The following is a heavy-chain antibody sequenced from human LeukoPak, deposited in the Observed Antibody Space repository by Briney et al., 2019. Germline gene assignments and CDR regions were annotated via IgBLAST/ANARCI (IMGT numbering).Heavy chain of an antibody. J-gene: IGHJ5*02. CDR1: GFTFSTSN. CDR3: ANSGNYFLSA. CDR2: ISSGGSTR. Sequence: AGGSLRLSCAASGFTFSTSNMNWVRQAPGKGLEWLSYISSGGSTRHYAHSVEGRFTISRDNAKNSLYLQMNGLRDDDTAVYYCANSGNYFLSAWGQGTLVTVSS. V-gene: IGHV3-48*02. D-gene: IGHD1-26*01.